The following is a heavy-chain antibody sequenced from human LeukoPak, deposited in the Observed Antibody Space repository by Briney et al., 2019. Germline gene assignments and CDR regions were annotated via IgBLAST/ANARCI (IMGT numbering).Heavy chain of an antibody. Sequence: ETLSLTCTVSGGSISSYYWSWVRQPPGKGLEWIGYIYYSGSSNYNPSLGSRVTISVDTSKNQFSLKLSSVTAADTAVYYCARGGWPNFDYWGQGTLVTVSS. CDR2: IYYSGSS. CDR3: ARGGWPNFDY. J-gene: IGHJ4*02. V-gene: IGHV4-59*01. CDR1: GGSISSYY. D-gene: IGHD2-15*01.